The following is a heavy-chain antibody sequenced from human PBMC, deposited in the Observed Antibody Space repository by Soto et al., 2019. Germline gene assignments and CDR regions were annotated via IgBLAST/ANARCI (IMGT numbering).Heavy chain of an antibody. V-gene: IGHV4-34*01. CDR2: INHNGST. J-gene: IGHJ4*02. Sequence: ASETLSLTCAVYGGSFSNYYWTWIRRPPGRGLEWIGEINHNGSTNYNPSLKSRLTISVDTSRNQFSLKLSSVTAADTAMYYCARDRVYNYRYLDYWGQGTRVTVSS. CDR1: GGSFSNYY. D-gene: IGHD3-16*02. CDR3: ARDRVYNYRYLDY.